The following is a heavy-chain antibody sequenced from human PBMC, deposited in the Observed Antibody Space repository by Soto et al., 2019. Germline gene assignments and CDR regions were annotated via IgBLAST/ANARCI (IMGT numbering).Heavy chain of an antibody. CDR1: GGSISSGGYY. CDR2: IYYSGST. J-gene: IGHJ6*02. V-gene: IGHV4-31*03. Sequence: SETLSLTCTVSGGSISSGGYYWSWIRQHPGKGLEWIGYIYYSGSTYYNPSLKSRVTISVDTSKNQFSLKLSSVTAADTAVYYCARDSTGTSYYYYGMDVWGQGTTVTVSS. D-gene: IGHD1-1*01. CDR3: ARDSTGTSYYYYGMDV.